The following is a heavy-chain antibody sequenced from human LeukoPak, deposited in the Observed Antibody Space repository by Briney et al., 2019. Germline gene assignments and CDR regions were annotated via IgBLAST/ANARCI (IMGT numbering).Heavy chain of an antibody. D-gene: IGHD3-10*01. V-gene: IGHV3-53*01. Sequence: GGSLRLSCAASGFTVSSTFMSWVRQAPGKGLEWASILFSGGATYYADSVKGQFTISRDDSKNTLFLQMDSLTAEDTAVYYCARGDYGSGQYFDYWGQGTLVTVSS. CDR3: ARGDYGSGQYFDY. CDR1: GFTVSSTF. CDR2: LFSGGAT. J-gene: IGHJ4*02.